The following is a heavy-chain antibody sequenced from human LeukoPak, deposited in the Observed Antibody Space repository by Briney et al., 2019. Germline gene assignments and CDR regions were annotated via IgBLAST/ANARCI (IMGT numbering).Heavy chain of an antibody. CDR2: IKQDGSEK. Sequence: PGGSLRLSCAASGFTFSSYWMSWVRQAPGKGLEWVANIKQDGSEKYYVDSVKGRFTISRDNAKNSLYLQMNSLRAEDTAVYYCARDRYSYGSDYYYYMDVWGKGTTVTISS. CDR1: GFTFSSYW. J-gene: IGHJ6*03. D-gene: IGHD5-18*01. V-gene: IGHV3-7*01. CDR3: ARDRYSYGSDYYYYMDV.